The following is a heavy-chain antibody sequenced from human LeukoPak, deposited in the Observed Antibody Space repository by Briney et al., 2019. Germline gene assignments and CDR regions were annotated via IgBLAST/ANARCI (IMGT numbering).Heavy chain of an antibody. CDR2: INHSGST. CDR1: GGSFSGYY. V-gene: IGHV4-34*01. Sequence: SSETLSLTCAVYGGSFSGYYWSWIRQPPGKGLEWVGEINHSGSTNYNPSLKSRVTISVDTSKNRFSLKLSSVTAADTAVYYCARSRTRITIFGVVIGYFDLWGRGTLVTVSS. CDR3: ARSRTRITIFGVVIGYFDL. J-gene: IGHJ2*01. D-gene: IGHD3-3*01.